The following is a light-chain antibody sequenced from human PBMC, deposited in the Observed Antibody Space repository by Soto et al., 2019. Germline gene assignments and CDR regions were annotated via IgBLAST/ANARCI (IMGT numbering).Light chain of an antibody. Sequence: QSALTQPASVSGSPGQSITISCTGTSNDIGSYNYVSWYQQYPGKAPKLMIFDVTNRPSGVSNRFSGSRSGNTASLTISGLQAEDEADYYCSSYGISYTSSTTLYVFGTGTKLTVL. J-gene: IGLJ1*01. CDR1: SNDIGSYNY. CDR2: DVT. CDR3: SSYGISYTSSTTLYV. V-gene: IGLV2-14*01.